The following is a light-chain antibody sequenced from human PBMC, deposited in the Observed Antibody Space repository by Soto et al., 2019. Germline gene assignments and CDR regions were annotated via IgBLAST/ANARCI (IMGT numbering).Light chain of an antibody. V-gene: IGKV3-11*01. Sequence: EIVLTQSPATLSLSPGERATLSCRASQSVSSYLAWYQQKPGQAPRLLIYDAFNRATGIPARFSGSGSGTDFTLTISSLEPEDFAVYYCQQRSNWSGTFGQGTKLEIK. J-gene: IGKJ2*01. CDR1: QSVSSY. CDR2: DAF. CDR3: QQRSNWSGT.